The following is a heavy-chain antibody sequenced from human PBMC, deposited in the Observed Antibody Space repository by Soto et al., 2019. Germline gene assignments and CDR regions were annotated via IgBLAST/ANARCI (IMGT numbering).Heavy chain of an antibody. D-gene: IGHD2-2*01. CDR3: ARDLLSAQLSQGGFDP. J-gene: IGHJ5*02. V-gene: IGHV4-31*03. Sequence: QVQLQESGPGLVKPSQTLSLTCTVSGGSISSGGYYWSWIRQHPGKGLEWIGYIYYSGSTYYNPSLKSRVTISVDTSKNQFSLKLSSVTAADTAVYYCARDLLSAQLSQGGFDPWGQGTLVTVSS. CDR1: GGSISSGGYY. CDR2: IYYSGST.